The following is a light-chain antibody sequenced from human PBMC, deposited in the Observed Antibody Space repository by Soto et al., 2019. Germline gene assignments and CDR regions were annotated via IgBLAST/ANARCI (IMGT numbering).Light chain of an antibody. V-gene: IGLV2-14*01. CDR3: SSYTSSSTWV. Sequence: QSVLTQPASVSGSPGQSITISCTGTSSDVGGYNYVSWYQQHPGKAPKLMIYDVSNRPSGVSNRFSGSKSGXXXXXTISGLXXEDXAXYYCSSYTSSSTWVF. CDR2: DVS. CDR1: SSDVGGYNY. J-gene: IGLJ3*02.